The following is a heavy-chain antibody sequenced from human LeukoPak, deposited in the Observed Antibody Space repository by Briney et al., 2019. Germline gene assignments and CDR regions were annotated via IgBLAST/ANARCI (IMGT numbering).Heavy chain of an antibody. D-gene: IGHD6-13*01. CDR1: GGSISSYC. CDR3: ARGQPAAAGDY. Sequence: SETLSLTCTVSGGSISSYCWSWIRQPPGKGLEWIGYIYYSGSTNYNPSLKSRVTISVDTSKNQFSLKLSSVTAADTAVYYCARGQPAAAGDYWGQGTLVTVSS. CDR2: IYYSGST. V-gene: IGHV4-59*01. J-gene: IGHJ4*02.